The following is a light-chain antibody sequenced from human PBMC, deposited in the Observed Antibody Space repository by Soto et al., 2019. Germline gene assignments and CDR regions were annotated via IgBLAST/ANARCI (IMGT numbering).Light chain of an antibody. V-gene: IGLV1-44*01. CDR1: TSNIGSNT. Sequence: QSVLTQPPSASGTPGQRVTISCSGSTSNIGSNTANWYQQLPGTAPKLLIYGNDQRPSGVPDRFSGSKSGTSASLVISGLQSEDEADYYCAAWDDSLKGSLHGVFGGGTQLTVL. CDR3: AAWDDSLKGSLHGV. CDR2: GND. J-gene: IGLJ3*02.